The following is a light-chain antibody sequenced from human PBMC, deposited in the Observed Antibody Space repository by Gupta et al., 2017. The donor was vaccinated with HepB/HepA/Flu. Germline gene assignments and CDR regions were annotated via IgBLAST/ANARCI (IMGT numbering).Light chain of an antibody. CDR3: QQSYSTRART. V-gene: IGKV1-39*01. Sequence: DKQMIKSSSSMFAFVGDRVTITCRASQSISSYLNWYQQKPVKAPKLLLYSASSLQSGVPSRCSGSGSGTNFTLTISSRQPEDFSTDYCQQSYSTRARTFGGGTKVESK. J-gene: IGKJ4*01. CDR2: SAS. CDR1: QSISSY.